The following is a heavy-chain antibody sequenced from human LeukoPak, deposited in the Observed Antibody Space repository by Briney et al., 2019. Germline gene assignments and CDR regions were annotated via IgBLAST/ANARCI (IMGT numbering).Heavy chain of an antibody. D-gene: IGHD5-18*01. V-gene: IGHV1-69*06. J-gene: IGHJ4*02. CDR1: GGSFSSYA. CDR3: ARDSGYSTLSYFDY. CDR2: IIPIFGTA. Sequence: GASVKVSCKASGGSFSSYAISWVRQAPGQGLEWMGRIIPIFGTANYAQKFQGRVTITADKSTSTAYMGLSSLRSEDTAVYYCARDSGYSTLSYFDYWGQGTLVTVSS.